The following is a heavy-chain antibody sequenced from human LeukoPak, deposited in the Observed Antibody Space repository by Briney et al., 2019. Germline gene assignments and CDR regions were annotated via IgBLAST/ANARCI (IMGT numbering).Heavy chain of an antibody. CDR1: GFTFSSYA. CDR3: AKDLNYYYYGMDV. J-gene: IGHJ6*04. CDR2: ISGSGGST. Sequence: GGSLRLSCVASGFTFSSYAMSWVRQAPGKGLEWFSVISGSGGSTYYADSVKGRFTISRDKSKNTLYLQMNSLRAEDTAVYYCAKDLNYYYYGMDVWGKGTTVTVSS. V-gene: IGHV3-23*01.